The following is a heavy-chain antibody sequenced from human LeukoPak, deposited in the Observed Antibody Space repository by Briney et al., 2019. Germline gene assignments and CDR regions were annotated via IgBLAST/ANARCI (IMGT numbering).Heavy chain of an antibody. D-gene: IGHD1-1*01. CDR2: LDKSGNTI. CDR1: GFSLSTTT. CDR3: ADNLSR. J-gene: IGHJ4*02. Sequence: PGRSLRLSCAISGFSLSTTTMNWVRQAPRKGLEWISYLDKSGNTIYYADSVKGRFTISRDSAKNSLYLQMNSLRAEDTAVYYCADNLSRWGQGTLVTVSS. V-gene: IGHV3-48*04.